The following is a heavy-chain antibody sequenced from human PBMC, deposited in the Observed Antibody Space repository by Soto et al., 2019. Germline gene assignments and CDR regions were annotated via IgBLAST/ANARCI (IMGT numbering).Heavy chain of an antibody. CDR3: ARRSGDRSRSYGLDV. CDR1: GYTFTTYW. D-gene: IGHD3-10*01. Sequence: EAQLVQSGAAVKKPGESLKISCKGYGYTFTTYWIGWVRQMPGKGLEWMGIIYPGDSDTRYSPSFQGQVIISADKSINTAYLQWSSLKASDTAMYYCARRSGDRSRSYGLDVWGQGTTVTVSS. CDR2: IYPGDSDT. J-gene: IGHJ6*02. V-gene: IGHV5-51*03.